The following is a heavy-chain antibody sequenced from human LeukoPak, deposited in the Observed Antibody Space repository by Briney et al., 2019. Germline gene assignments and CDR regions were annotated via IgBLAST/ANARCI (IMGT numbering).Heavy chain of an antibody. CDR1: GGSISSYY. Sequence: SETLSLTCTVSGGSISSYYWGWIRQPPGKGLEWIGYIYYSVSTNYNPSLKSRVTISVDTSKNQFSLKLSSVTAADTAVYYCARDAAGTWDNWFDPWGQGTLVTVSS. CDR2: IYYSVST. CDR3: ARDAAGTWDNWFDP. V-gene: IGHV4-59*01. J-gene: IGHJ5*02. D-gene: IGHD6-13*01.